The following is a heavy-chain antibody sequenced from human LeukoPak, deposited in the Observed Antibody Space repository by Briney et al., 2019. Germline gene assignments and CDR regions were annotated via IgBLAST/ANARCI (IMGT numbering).Heavy chain of an antibody. D-gene: IGHD3-3*01. CDR3: ARQASGYYDFWSGYYYFDY. V-gene: IGHV1-2*02. CDR2: INPNSGGT. Sequence: ASVKVSCKASGYTFTGYYMHWVRQAPGQGLEWMGWINPNSGGTNYAQKFQGRVTMTRDTSISTAYMELSRLRSDDTAVYYCARQASGYYDFWSGYYYFDYWGQGTLITVSS. J-gene: IGHJ4*02. CDR1: GYTFTGYY.